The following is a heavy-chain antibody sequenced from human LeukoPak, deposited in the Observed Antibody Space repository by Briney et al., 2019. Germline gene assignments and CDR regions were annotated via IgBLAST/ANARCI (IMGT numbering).Heavy chain of an antibody. CDR1: GFTFSSYA. J-gene: IGHJ6*02. CDR2: IGSSGVYT. CDR3: AREPYYDFFLDGMDG. D-gene: IGHD3-3*01. Sequence: GGSLRLSCAASGFTFSSYAMSWVRQAPGKGLEWVSSIGSSGVYTYSADSLRGRFTVSRDNAKNSLYLEMNSLRAEDSAVYYCAREPYYDFFLDGMDGWGQGTTVTVSS. V-gene: IGHV3-21*01.